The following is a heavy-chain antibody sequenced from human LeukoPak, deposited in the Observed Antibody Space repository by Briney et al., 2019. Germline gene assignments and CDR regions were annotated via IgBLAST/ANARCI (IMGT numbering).Heavy chain of an antibody. CDR1: GFTFSRYW. V-gene: IGHV3-74*01. CDR3: AKDSPPIVVVPAAIPELPMDV. D-gene: IGHD2-2*01. Sequence: GGSLRLSCAASGFTFSRYWMHWVRQVPGKGLEWVSRINIDESRRDYADTVKGRFTISRDNSKNTLYLQMNSLRAEDTAVYYCAKDSPPIVVVPAAIPELPMDVWGKGTTVTVSS. CDR2: INIDESRR. J-gene: IGHJ6*04.